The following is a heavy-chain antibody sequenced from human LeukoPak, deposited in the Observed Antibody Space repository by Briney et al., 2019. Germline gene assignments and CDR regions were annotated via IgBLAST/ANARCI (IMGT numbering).Heavy chain of an antibody. CDR2: IYYSGNT. J-gene: IGHJ5*01. D-gene: IGHD2-15*01. V-gene: IGHV4-59*01. CDR3: ATRSTGVAATFDS. CDR1: GGSISSYY. Sequence: SETLSLTCTVSGGSISSYYWSWIRQPPGKGLEWIGYIYYSGNTNYNPSLKSRLTISVDTSKNPFSLKLSSVTAADTAVYYCATRSTGVAATFDSWGQGALVTVSS.